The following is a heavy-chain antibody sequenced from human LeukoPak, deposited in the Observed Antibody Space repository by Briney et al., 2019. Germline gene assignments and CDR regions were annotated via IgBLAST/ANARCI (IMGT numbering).Heavy chain of an antibody. CDR3: ARGSNSLYDFWSDNWFDP. D-gene: IGHD3-3*01. V-gene: IGHV4-4*02. CDR2: IYHSGST. Sequence: SETLSLTCAVSGGSISSSNWWSWVRQPPGKGLEWIGEIYHSGSTNYNPSLKSRVTISVDTSKNQFSLKLSSVTAADAAVYYCARGSNSLYDFWSDNWFDPWGQGTLVTVSS. J-gene: IGHJ5*02. CDR1: GGSISSSNW.